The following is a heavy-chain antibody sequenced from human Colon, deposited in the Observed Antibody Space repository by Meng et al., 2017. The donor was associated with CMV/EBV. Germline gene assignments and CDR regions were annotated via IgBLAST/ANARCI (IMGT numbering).Heavy chain of an antibody. CDR2: IYPDGRP. J-gene: IGHJ4*02. D-gene: IGHD1/OR15-1a*01. CDR1: GFTVNTYF. V-gene: IGHV3-53*01. CDR3: AKDEVPNNIDY. Sequence: QLVGSGGGLFQPRGSLRLSCAGSGFTVNTYFMSWVRQAPGKGLEWVSIIYPDGRPFYADSVQGRFTISTDNSKNTLYLQMNSLRAEDTATYYCAKDEVPNNIDYWGQGTLVTVSS.